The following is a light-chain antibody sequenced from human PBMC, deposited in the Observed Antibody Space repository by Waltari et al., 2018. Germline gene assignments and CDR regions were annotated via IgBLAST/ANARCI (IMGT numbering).Light chain of an antibody. CDR1: SSHIGSNY. V-gene: IGLV1-47*01. CDR2: RNN. J-gene: IGLJ6*01. CDR3: AAWDDSLSGYNV. Sequence: QSVLTQPPSASGTPGQRVTISCSGSSSHIGSNYVYWYQQLPGTAPKLLIYRNNQWPSGVPDRFSGSKSGTSASLAISGLRSEDEADYYCAAWDDSLSGYNVFGSGTKVTVL.